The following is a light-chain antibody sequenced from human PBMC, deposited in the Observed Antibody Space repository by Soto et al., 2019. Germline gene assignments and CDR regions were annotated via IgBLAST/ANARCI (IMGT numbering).Light chain of an antibody. CDR2: AAS. V-gene: IGKV1-39*01. CDR1: QGISSY. Sequence: DIQMTQSKASLSSSVGGRVTITCRPSQGISSYLNWYQQKPGKAPKLLIYAASSLQSGVPSRFSGSGSGTDFTLTISSLQPEDFATYYCQQSYSTLPITFGQGTRLENK. J-gene: IGKJ5*01. CDR3: QQSYSTLPIT.